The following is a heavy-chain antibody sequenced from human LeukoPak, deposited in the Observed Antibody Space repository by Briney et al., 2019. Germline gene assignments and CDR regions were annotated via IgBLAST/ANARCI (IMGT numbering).Heavy chain of an antibody. CDR2: INSDGSST. J-gene: IGHJ3*02. D-gene: IGHD5-24*01. V-gene: IGHV3-74*01. CDR3: ARDVGDGYKTNI. CDR1: GFTFSSYW. Sequence: PGGSLRLSCAASGFTFSSYWMRWVRQAPGKGLVWVSRINSDGSSTSYADSVKGRFTISRDNAKNTLYLQMNSLRAEDTAVYYCARDVGDGYKTNIWGQGTMVTVSS.